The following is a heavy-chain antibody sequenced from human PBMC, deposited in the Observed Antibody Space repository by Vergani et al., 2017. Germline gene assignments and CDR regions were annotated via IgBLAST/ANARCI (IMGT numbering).Heavy chain of an antibody. V-gene: IGHV3-30*02. CDR2: IRYDGNNQ. CDR3: AKDRAITATTVPDY. Sequence: QVQLVESGGGVVQPGGSLRLSCEASGFIFNNYGIHWVRQTPGKGLEWVAFIRYDGNNQEYFHSVKGRFAISRDKSKNTLYLQMNSLRVEDTAVYYCAKDRAITATTVPDYWGQGILVTVSS. CDR1: GFIFNNYG. J-gene: IGHJ4*02. D-gene: IGHD1-20*01.